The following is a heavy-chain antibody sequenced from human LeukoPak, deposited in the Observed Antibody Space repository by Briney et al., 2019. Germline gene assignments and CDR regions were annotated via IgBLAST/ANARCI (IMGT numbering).Heavy chain of an antibody. V-gene: IGHV4-59*01. Sequence: SETLSLTCTVSGGSISSYYWSWIRQPAGKGLEWIGYIYYSGSTNYNPSLKSRVSISVDTSKNQFSLKLSSVTAADTAVYYCARDSVGTPISGSRAFDIWGQGTMVTVSS. CDR3: ARDSVGTPISGSRAFDI. J-gene: IGHJ3*02. D-gene: IGHD1-26*01. CDR1: GGSISSYY. CDR2: IYYSGST.